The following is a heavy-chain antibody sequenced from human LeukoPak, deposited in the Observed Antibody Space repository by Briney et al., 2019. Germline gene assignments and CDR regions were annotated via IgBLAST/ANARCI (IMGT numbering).Heavy chain of an antibody. J-gene: IGHJ4*02. V-gene: IGHV4-59*11. D-gene: IGHD3-9*01. CDR1: GGSISSHY. Sequence: SETLSLTYTVSGGSISSHYWSWIRQPPGKGLEWIGYIYYSGSTNYNPSLKSRVTISVDTSKNQFSLKLSSVTAADTAVYYCARGYFDWLSFAFDYWGQGTLVTVSS. CDR2: IYYSGST. CDR3: ARGYFDWLSFAFDY.